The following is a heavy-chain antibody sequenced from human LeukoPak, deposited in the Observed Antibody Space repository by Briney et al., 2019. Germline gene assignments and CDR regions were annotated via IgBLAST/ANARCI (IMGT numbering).Heavy chain of an antibody. Sequence: PSETLSLTCTVSGYSISSGYYWGWIRQPPGKGLEWIGNIYHSGNTYYNPSLKSRGTISVDTSKNQFSLKLSSVTAADTAVYYCAKLGNYDLMIDYWGQGTLVTVSS. D-gene: IGHD3-3*01. CDR1: GYSISSGYY. CDR3: AKLGNYDLMIDY. CDR2: IYHSGNT. V-gene: IGHV4-38-2*02. J-gene: IGHJ4*02.